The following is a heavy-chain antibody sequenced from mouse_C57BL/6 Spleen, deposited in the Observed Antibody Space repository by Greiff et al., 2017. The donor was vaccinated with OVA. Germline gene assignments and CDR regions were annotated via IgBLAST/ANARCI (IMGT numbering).Heavy chain of an antibody. V-gene: IGHV2-9-1*01. Sequence: GRRGGSGPGRVAPSQSLSITATVPGFSLTRFALSGVRQPPGKGLEWLGVIWTGGGTNYNSALKSRLSISKDNSKSQVFLKMNSLQTDDTARYYCASGDYYGSSWFAYWGQGTLVTVSA. D-gene: IGHD1-1*01. CDR1: GFSLTRFA. CDR2: IWTGGGT. CDR3: ASGDYYGSSWFAY. J-gene: IGHJ3*01.